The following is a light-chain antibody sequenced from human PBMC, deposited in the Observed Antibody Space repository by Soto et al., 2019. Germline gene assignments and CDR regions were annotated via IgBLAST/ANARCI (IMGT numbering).Light chain of an antibody. J-gene: IGLJ2*01. V-gene: IGLV1-51*01. CDR2: DSD. Sequence: QSVLTQPPSVSAAPGQKVTISCSGSTSNIGNNYASWYQQLPGKAPRLLIYDSDNRPSGIPDRFSGSKSGTSATLGITGLQTGDEADYYCGSWDSSLSAAVFGGGTQLTVL. CDR3: GSWDSSLSAAV. CDR1: TSNIGNNY.